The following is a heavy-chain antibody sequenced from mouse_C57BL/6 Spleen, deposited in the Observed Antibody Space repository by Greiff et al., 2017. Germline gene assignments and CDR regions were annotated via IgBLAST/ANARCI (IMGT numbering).Heavy chain of an antibody. V-gene: IGHV1-55*01. Sequence: VQLQQPGAELVKPGASVKMSCKASGYTFTSYWITWVKQRPGQGLEWIGDIYPGSGSTNYTEKFKSKATLTVDTSSSTAYMQLSSLTSEDSAVYYCARGVTTVVEVDYWGQGTTLTVSS. J-gene: IGHJ2*01. CDR2: IYPGSGST. CDR1: GYTFTSYW. D-gene: IGHD1-1*01. CDR3: ARGVTTVVEVDY.